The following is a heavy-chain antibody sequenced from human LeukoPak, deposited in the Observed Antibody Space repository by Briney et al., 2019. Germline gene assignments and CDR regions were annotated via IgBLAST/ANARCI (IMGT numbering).Heavy chain of an antibody. CDR2: ISSNGGST. CDR3: ARTPIPVVVVAATYYYYGMDV. Sequence: GGSLRLSCSASGFTFSSYAMHWVRQAPGKGLEYVSAISSNGGSTYYADSVKGRFTISRDNSKNTLYLQMNSLRAEDTAVYYCARTPIPVVVVAATYYYYGMDVWGQGTTVTVSS. D-gene: IGHD2-15*01. CDR1: GFTFSSYA. J-gene: IGHJ6*02. V-gene: IGHV3-64*04.